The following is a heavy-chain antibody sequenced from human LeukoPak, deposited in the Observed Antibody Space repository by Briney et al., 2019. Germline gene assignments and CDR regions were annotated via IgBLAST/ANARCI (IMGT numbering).Heavy chain of an antibody. CDR2: ISGSGGST. Sequence: GGSLRLSCAASGFTFSSYAMSWVRQAPGKGLEWVSAISGSGGSTYYADSVKGRFTISRDNSKNPLYLQMNSLRAEDTAVYYCAKDLHRAGYCSSTSCYARDYYGMDVWGQGTTVTVSS. D-gene: IGHD2-2*01. V-gene: IGHV3-23*01. CDR1: GFTFSSYA. J-gene: IGHJ6*02. CDR3: AKDLHRAGYCSSTSCYARDYYGMDV.